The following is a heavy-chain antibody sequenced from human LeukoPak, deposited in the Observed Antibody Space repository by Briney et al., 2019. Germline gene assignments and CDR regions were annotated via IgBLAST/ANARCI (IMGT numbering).Heavy chain of an antibody. CDR3: ARGNRSPFFFGAFDI. J-gene: IGHJ3*02. CDR2: IYSSGST. D-gene: IGHD2/OR15-2a*01. CDR1: GGSISSYH. Sequence: PSETLSLTCTVSGGSISSYHLSWIRRPPGKGLEWIGYIYSSGSTKYNPSLKSRVIISVDTSKNHFSLKLSSVTAADTAVYYCARGNRSPFFFGAFDIWGQGTMVTVSS. V-gene: IGHV4-59*01.